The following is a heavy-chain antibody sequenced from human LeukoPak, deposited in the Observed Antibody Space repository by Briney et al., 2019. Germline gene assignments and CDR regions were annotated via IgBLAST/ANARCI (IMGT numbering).Heavy chain of an antibody. CDR3: ARVRGYDTSDYDY. CDR1: GFTFSSYW. J-gene: IGHJ4*02. D-gene: IGHD3-22*01. V-gene: IGHV3-74*01. Sequence: HPGGSLRLSCAASGFTFSSYWMHWVRQAPGKGLVWVSRINSDGSSTSYADSVKGRFTTSRDNAKNTLYLQMNSLRAEDTAVYYCARVRGYDTSDYDYWGQRTLVTVST. CDR2: INSDGSST.